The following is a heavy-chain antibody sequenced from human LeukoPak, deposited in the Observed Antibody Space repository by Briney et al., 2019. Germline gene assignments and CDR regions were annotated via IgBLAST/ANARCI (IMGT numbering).Heavy chain of an antibody. D-gene: IGHD3-22*01. CDR3: ARAYYESSAYRHAVYFDY. V-gene: IGHV1-46*02. CDR2: INPSDDST. Sequence: GASVEVSCKASGYTFNSSYMCWVRQAPGQGLEWMGIINPSDDSTRYAQKFQGRVTMTKDTSTNTVYMHLSSLSSDDTAVYYCARAYYESSAYRHAVYFDYWGQGTLVTVSS. CDR1: GYTFNSSY. J-gene: IGHJ4*02.